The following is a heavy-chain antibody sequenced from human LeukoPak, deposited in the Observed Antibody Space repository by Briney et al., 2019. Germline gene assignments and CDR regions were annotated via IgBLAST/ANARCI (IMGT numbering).Heavy chain of an antibody. V-gene: IGHV3-21*01. CDR2: ITSTSSSK. CDR3: ARVGYSSSWLPLYYYYMDV. D-gene: IGHD6-13*01. J-gene: IGHJ6*03. CDR1: GFTFSSYE. Sequence: GGSLRLSCAASGFTFSSYEMNWVRQAPGKGLEWVSSITSTSSSKYYADSVKGRFTISRDNAKNSLYLQINSLRAEDTAVYYCARVGYSSSWLPLYYYYMDVWGKGTTVTIS.